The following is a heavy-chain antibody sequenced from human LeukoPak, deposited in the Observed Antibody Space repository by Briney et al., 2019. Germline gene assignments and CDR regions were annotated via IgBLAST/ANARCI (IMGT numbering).Heavy chain of an antibody. CDR3: ARDSPDGYKTFDY. CDR2: ITSSGAYI. J-gene: IGHJ4*02. D-gene: IGHD5-24*01. V-gene: IGHV3-21*01. Sequence: GGSLRLSCAASGFTFSNYNMNWVRQAPGKALEWVSSITSSGAYIFYADSVRGRFTISRDNAKNSLYLQMNSLRAEDTAVYYCARDSPDGYKTFDYWGQGTLVTVSS. CDR1: GFTFSNYN.